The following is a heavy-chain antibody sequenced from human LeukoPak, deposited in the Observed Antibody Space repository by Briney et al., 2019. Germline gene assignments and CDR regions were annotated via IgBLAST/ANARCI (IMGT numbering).Heavy chain of an antibody. D-gene: IGHD5-24*01. J-gene: IGHJ4*02. CDR1: GGSISGYY. CDR2: IYYSGST. V-gene: IGHV4-59*08. Sequence: PSETLSLTCTVSGGSISGYYWSWIRQPPGKGLEWIGYIYYSGSTNYNPSLKSRVTISVDTSKNQLSLKLRSVTAADTAVYYCARGGRDGYTLYPLDYWGQGTLVTVSS. CDR3: ARGGRDGYTLYPLDY.